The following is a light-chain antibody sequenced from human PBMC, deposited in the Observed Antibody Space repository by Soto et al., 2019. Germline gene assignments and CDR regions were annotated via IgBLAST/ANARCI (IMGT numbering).Light chain of an antibody. V-gene: IGKV1-5*03. CDR3: QQYHIYSGT. J-gene: IGKJ1*01. CDR1: QTIDSW. Sequence: DIQMTQSPSTLAAAVGDSFTITCRASQTIDSWLAWYQQRPGKPPNLLIYKASTLASGVPSRFSGSGSGTEFTLTINSLQPDDFATYYCQQYHIYSGTFGQGTKVDIK. CDR2: KAS.